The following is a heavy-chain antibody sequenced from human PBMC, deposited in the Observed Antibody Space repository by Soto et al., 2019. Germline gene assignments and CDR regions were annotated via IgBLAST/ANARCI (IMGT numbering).Heavy chain of an antibody. D-gene: IGHD3-10*01. CDR2: IKSKTDGGTT. J-gene: IGHJ5*02. CDR3: TTVRVNSADYYGSGSYYNT. V-gene: IGHV3-15*07. CDR1: SVSNAW. Sequence: SVSNAWMNWVRQAPGKGLEWVGRIKSKTDGGTTDYAAPVKGRFTISRDDSKNTPYLQMNSLKTEDTAVYYCTTVRVNSADYYGSGSYYNTWGQGTLVTVSS.